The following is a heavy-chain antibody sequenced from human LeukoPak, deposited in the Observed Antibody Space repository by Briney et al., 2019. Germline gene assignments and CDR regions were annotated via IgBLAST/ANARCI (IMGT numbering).Heavy chain of an antibody. CDR3: ARDLAYSRLDY. J-gene: IGHJ4*02. V-gene: IGHV3-7*01. CDR1: GLTFSSSW. D-gene: IGHD5-18*01. Sequence: GSLRPSCAFSGLTFSSSWMDWVREAPGKGLEWVASINPDGNKKYSADSVKGRFTISRDNAENSLYLQMNSLRVEDTAFYYCARDLAYSRLDYWGQGMLVTVSS. CDR2: INPDGNKK.